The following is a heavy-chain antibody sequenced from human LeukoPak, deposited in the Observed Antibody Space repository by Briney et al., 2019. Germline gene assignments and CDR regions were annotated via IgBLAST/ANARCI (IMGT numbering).Heavy chain of an antibody. CDR2: IDYRGST. D-gene: IGHD3-3*01. CDR3: GRFWSGIRPPDY. J-gene: IGHJ4*02. V-gene: IGHV4-39*01. CDR1: GGSFSGGNYY. Sequence: PSETLSLTCTVSGGSFSGGNYYWGWIRQPPGKGLEWIGTIDYRGSTYYNPALKSRVTISVDTSKNQVSLKVTSVTAADTAVYYCGRFWSGIRPPDYWGQGTLVIVSS.